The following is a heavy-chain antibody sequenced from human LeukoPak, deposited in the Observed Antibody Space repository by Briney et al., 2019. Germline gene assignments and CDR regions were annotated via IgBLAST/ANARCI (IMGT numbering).Heavy chain of an antibody. D-gene: IGHD4-23*01. V-gene: IGHV4-39*01. Sequence: PSETLSLTCTVSGGSISSSSYYWGWIRQPPGKGLEWIGSIYFSGSTYYNPSLKGRVTISVDTSKNQFSLKVRSVTAADTAVYYCVSLEATVVTPDYWGQGTLVTVSS. CDR1: GGSISSSSYY. CDR2: IYFSGST. J-gene: IGHJ4*02. CDR3: VSLEATVVTPDY.